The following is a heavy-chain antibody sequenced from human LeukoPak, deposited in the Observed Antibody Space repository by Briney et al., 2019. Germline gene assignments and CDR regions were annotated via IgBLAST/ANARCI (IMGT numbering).Heavy chain of an antibody. J-gene: IGHJ4*02. CDR2: IGIDSGNT. D-gene: IGHD1-1*01. V-gene: IGHV3-48*01. CDR3: ARDHNYAFDN. Sequence: PGGSLRLSCTASGFPFIGYSMNWVRQAPGKGLEWISYIGIDSGNTKYADSVRGRFTISADKAKNSLYLQMNSLRVEDTAVYYCARDHNYAFDNWGQGTLVSVAS. CDR1: GFPFIGYS.